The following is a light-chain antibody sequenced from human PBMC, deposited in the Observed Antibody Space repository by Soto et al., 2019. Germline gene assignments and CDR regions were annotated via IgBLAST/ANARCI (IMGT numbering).Light chain of an antibody. V-gene: IGLV1-40*01. Sequence: QPVRAQPPSVSRAPRQRVTISCTGSSSHIGAGYDVHWYQQVPGTAPKLLIFGNGNRPSGVPDRFSGCKSDTSASLAITGLQAEDETDYYCQTYDSSLSGLFVFGTGTKVTGL. CDR3: QTYDSSLSGLFV. J-gene: IGLJ1*01. CDR2: GNG. CDR1: SSHIGAGYD.